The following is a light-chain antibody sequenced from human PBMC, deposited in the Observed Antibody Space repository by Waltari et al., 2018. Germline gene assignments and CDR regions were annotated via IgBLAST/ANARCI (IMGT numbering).Light chain of an antibody. Sequence: SSELTQDPAVSVALGQTVRITCQGDSLRRYYASWYQQRPGQAPVLVLYGQNNRPSGIPYRFSGSASGNTASLTITGTQAEDEADYYCHSRDTISTRVFGGGTRLTV. V-gene: IGLV3-19*01. CDR3: HSRDTISTRV. J-gene: IGLJ3*02. CDR1: SLRRYY. CDR2: GQN.